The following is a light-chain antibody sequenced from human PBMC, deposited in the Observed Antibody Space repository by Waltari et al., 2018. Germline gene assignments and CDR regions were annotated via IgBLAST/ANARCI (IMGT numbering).Light chain of an antibody. J-gene: IGKJ1*01. CDR3: QQYSNWPQT. CDR1: QSVSSN. V-gene: IGKV3-15*01. CDR2: GAS. Sequence: TQSPATLSVSPGERATLSCRASQSVSSNLAWYQQKPGQAPRLLIYGASTRATGIPARFSGSGSGTEFTLTISSLQSEDFAVYYCQQYSNWPQTFGQGTKVEIK.